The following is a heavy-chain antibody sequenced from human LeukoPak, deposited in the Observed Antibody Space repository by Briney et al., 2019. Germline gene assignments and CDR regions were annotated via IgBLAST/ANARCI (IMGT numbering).Heavy chain of an antibody. CDR3: AKNGKYQLLGSWCDS. CDR2: ISGSGATT. CDR1: GFTFSSYA. J-gene: IGHJ5*01. Sequence: GGSLRLSCAASGFTFSSYAMSWVRQAPGKGLEWVSAISGSGATTYYADSVKGRFTISRDNSKNTLYLQMDSLRGDDTAAYYCAKNGKYQLLGSWCDSWGQGTLVTVSS. D-gene: IGHD2-2*01. V-gene: IGHV3-23*01.